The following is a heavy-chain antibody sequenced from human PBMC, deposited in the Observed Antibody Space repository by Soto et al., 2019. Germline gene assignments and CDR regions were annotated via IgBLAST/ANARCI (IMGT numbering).Heavy chain of an antibody. J-gene: IGHJ5*02. CDR3: ARDHRPEGDWFDP. CDR1: GFTLSSYW. V-gene: IGHV3-7*03. Sequence: GGSLRLSCAASGFTLSSYWMSWVRQAPGKGLEWVANIKQDGSEKYYVDSVKGRFTISRDNAKNSLYLQMNSLRAEDTAVYYCARDHRPEGDWFDPWGQGTLVTVSS. CDR2: IKQDGSEK.